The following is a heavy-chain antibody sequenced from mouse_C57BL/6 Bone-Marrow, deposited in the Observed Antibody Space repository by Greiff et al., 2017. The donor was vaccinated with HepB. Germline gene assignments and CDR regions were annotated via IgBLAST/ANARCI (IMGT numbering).Heavy chain of an antibody. Sequence: VQLKESGAELVRPGASVKLSCTASGFNIKDDYMHWVKQRPEQGLEWIGWIDPENGDTEYASKFQGKATITADTSSNTAYLQLSSLTSEDTAVYYCTTYDGYYVGWFAYWGQGTLVTVSA. CDR1: GFNIKDDY. V-gene: IGHV14-4*01. CDR3: TTYDGYYVGWFAY. J-gene: IGHJ3*01. D-gene: IGHD2-3*01. CDR2: IDPENGDT.